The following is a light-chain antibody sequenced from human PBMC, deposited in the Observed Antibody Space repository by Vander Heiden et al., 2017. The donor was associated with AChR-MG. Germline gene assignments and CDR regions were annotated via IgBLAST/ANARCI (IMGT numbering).Light chain of an antibody. V-gene: IGKV3-20*01. CDR3: QQYDSSPRT. CDR2: GAS. J-gene: IGKJ1*01. CDR1: QSVRSSY. Sequence: EIVLTQSPGTLSLSPGERATLSCRASQSVRSSYLAWYQHKPGQAPRLLIYGASSRATGIPDRFSVSGSGTDFTLTISRLEPEDFAVYYCQQYDSSPRTFGQGTKVEIK.